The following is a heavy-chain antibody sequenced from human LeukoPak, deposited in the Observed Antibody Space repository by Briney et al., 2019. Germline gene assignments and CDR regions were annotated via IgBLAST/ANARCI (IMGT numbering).Heavy chain of an antibody. Sequence: PSQTLSLTCAISGDSVSSNIATWNWIRQSPSRGLEWLGRTYYRYKWYNDYAVSVKSLITINPDTSKNQFSRHLNSVTPEATAVYYCARAGVGSGVTGLYYYYYGLDVWGQGTTVTVSS. CDR2: TYYRYKWYN. CDR3: ARAGVGSGVTGLYYYYYGLDV. D-gene: IGHD3-10*01. J-gene: IGHJ6*02. V-gene: IGHV6-1*01. CDR1: GDSVSSNIAT.